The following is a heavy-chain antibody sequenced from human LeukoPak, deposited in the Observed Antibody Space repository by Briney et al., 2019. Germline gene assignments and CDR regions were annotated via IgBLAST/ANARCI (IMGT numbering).Heavy chain of an antibody. CDR2: ISSSSSYI. Sequence: KPGGSLRLSCAASGFTFSSYSMNWVRQAPGKGLEWVSYISSSSSYIYYADSVKGRFTISRDNAKNSLYLQMNSLRAEHTAVYYCARVRDGYNSGAFDIWGQETMVTVSS. CDR3: ARVRDGYNSGAFDI. D-gene: IGHD5-24*01. J-gene: IGHJ3*02. CDR1: GFTFSSYS. V-gene: IGHV3-21*01.